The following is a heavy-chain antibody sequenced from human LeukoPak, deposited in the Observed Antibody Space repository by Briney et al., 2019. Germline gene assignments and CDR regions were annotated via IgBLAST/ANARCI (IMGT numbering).Heavy chain of an antibody. D-gene: IGHD5-18*01. Sequence: GESLRLSCAASGFRFSSFEMNWVRLAPGKGLEWVSYISSGGRTMYYADSVKGRFTISRDNAKDSLYLHMNSLGAEDTGVYFCARGASWIQLWQFDHWGQGTQVTVSS. V-gene: IGHV3-48*03. CDR1: GFRFSSFE. J-gene: IGHJ4*02. CDR3: ARGASWIQLWQFDH. CDR2: ISSGGRTM.